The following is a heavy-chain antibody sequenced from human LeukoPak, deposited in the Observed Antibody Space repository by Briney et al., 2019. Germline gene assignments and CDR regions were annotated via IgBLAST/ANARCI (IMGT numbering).Heavy chain of an antibody. CDR2: MNPNSGNT. V-gene: IGHV1-8*03. D-gene: IGHD1-26*01. CDR3: ARGVGATTHGHRYYFDY. J-gene: IGHJ4*02. CDR1: GYTFTSYD. Sequence: GASVKVSCKASGYTFTSYDINWVRQATGQGLERMGWMNPNSGNTGYAQKFQGRVTITRNTSISTAYMELSSLRSEDTAVYYCARGVGATTHGHRYYFDYWGRGTLVTVSS.